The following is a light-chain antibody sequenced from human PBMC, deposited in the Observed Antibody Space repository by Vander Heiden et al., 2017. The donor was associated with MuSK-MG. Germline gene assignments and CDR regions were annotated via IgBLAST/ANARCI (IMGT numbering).Light chain of an antibody. Sequence: DIVLTQSPDSLAVSLGERATINCKSSQSVLYSANNKDYLAWYQQKPGHPPKLLIYWASTRESGVPDRFSGSGSGTDFTLTVSSLQAEDVAVYYCQQYYRLPHTFGGGTKLQIK. CDR2: WAS. CDR3: QQYYRLPHT. CDR1: QSVLYSANNKDY. J-gene: IGKJ4*01. V-gene: IGKV4-1*01.